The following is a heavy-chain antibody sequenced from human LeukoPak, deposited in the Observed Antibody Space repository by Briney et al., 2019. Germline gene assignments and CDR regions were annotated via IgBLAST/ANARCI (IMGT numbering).Heavy chain of an antibody. CDR2: INHSGST. J-gene: IGHJ4*02. CDR1: GGSFSGYY. D-gene: IGHD3-10*01. Sequence: SETLSLTCAVYGGSFSGYYWSWIRQPPGKGLEWIGEINHSGSTNYNPSLKSRVTISVDTSKNQFSLKVSSVTATDTAVYYCARRTYYGSQYVYWGQGTLVTVSS. CDR3: ARRTYYGSQYVY. V-gene: IGHV4-34*01.